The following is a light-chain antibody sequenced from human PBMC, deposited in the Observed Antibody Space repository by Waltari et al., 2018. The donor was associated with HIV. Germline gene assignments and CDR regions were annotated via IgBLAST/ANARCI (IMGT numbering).Light chain of an antibody. Sequence: SYELTQPPSVSVSPGQTARITCSGDSLPKQYVYWYQQRPGRAPVLVIDNDSERPSAIPERFYGSRAGTRVTLTSSGVQADDEADYYCQSADSSGSSWVFGGGTKLT. CDR2: NDS. V-gene: IGLV3-25*03. J-gene: IGLJ3*02. CDR3: QSADSSGSSWV. CDR1: SLPKQY.